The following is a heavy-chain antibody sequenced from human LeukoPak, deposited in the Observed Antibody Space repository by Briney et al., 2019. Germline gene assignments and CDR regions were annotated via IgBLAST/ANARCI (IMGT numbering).Heavy chain of an antibody. Sequence: NPSETLSLTCTVSGGSISSSLYYWGWIRQPPGKGLEWIGSIYYSGGTYYNPSLKSRVTISVDTSKNQFSLKLSSVTAADTAVYYCARATIFVPPDYWGQGTLVTVSS. CDR3: ARATIFVPPDY. D-gene: IGHD3-3*01. CDR2: IYYSGGT. J-gene: IGHJ4*02. CDR1: GGSISSSLYY. V-gene: IGHV4-39*07.